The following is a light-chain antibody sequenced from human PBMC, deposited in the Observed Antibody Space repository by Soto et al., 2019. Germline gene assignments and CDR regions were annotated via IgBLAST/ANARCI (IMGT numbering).Light chain of an antibody. CDR3: QQYGSSPQT. Sequence: EIVLTQSPGTLSLSPGERATLSCRASQSVSSSYLAWYQQKPGQAPRLLIYGASNRATGIPDRFSGSGSGIDFTLTISRLEPEDFAVYYCQQYGSSPQTFGQGTKVEIK. J-gene: IGKJ1*01. CDR1: QSVSSSY. V-gene: IGKV3-20*01. CDR2: GAS.